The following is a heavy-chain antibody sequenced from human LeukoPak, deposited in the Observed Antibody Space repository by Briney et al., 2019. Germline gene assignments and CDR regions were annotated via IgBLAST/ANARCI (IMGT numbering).Heavy chain of an antibody. D-gene: IGHD3-10*01. CDR2: ISGSGDNT. V-gene: IGHV3-23*01. Sequence: GGSLRLSCAASGFTFTNYAMSWVRQAPGKGLEWVSGISGSGDNTCYADSVKGRFTISRDNSKNTLYLQMNSLRAEDTAVYYCAKDRQYYGSGSYLDYWGQGTPVTVSS. CDR3: AKDRQYYGSGSYLDY. J-gene: IGHJ4*02. CDR1: GFTFTNYA.